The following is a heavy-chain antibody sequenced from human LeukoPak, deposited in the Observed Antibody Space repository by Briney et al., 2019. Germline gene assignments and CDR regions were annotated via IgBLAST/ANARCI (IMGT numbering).Heavy chain of an antibody. CDR3: AREVPSGISSSDYMDI. V-gene: IGHV3-21*06. J-gene: IGHJ6*03. CDR1: GFTFSIYG. D-gene: IGHD2-15*01. Sequence: GGSLRLPCTASGFTFSIYGMIWVRQAPGEGLEWVAFVSSSSRFMYYADSVKGRFTISRDNAKNSVFLQMDSLRVEDTAVYYCAREVPSGISSSDYMDIWGKGTTVTVSS. CDR2: VSSSSRFM.